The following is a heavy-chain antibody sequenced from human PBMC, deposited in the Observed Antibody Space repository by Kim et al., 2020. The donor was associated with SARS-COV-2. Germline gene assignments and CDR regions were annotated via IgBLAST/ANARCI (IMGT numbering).Heavy chain of an antibody. Sequence: SETLSLTCTVSGYSISSGYYWGWVRQPPGKGLEWTGSIYHDGTTFYNPSLKGRVTISLDTSKNQFSLQLSSVTAADTAVYYCARSTEYSIAAFDIWGQGT. D-gene: IGHD6-6*01. CDR1: GYSISSGYY. J-gene: IGHJ3*02. CDR2: IYHDGTT. V-gene: IGHV4-38-2*02. CDR3: ARSTEYSIAAFDI.